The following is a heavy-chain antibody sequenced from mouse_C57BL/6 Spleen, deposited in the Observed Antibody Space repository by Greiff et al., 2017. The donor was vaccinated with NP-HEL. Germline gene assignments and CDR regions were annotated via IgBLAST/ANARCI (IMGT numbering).Heavy chain of an antibody. Sequence: QVQLQQSGAELARPGASVKLSCKASGYTFTSYGISWVKQRTGQGLEWIGEIYPRSGNTYYNEKFKGKATLTADKSSSTAYMELRSLTSEDSAVYYCAREGPIYYDYDERAWFAYWGQGTLVTVSA. CDR3: AREGPIYYDYDERAWFAY. J-gene: IGHJ3*01. CDR2: IYPRSGNT. CDR1: GYTFTSYG. V-gene: IGHV1-81*01. D-gene: IGHD2-4*01.